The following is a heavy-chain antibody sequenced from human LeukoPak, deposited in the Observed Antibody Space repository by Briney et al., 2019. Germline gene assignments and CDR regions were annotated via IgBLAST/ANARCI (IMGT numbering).Heavy chain of an antibody. Sequence: SETLSLTCAVYGGSFSGYYWSWIRQPPGKGLEWIGEINHSGSTNYNPSLKSRVTISVDTSKNQFSLKLSSVTAADTAVYYCARVIRGVISYWGQGTLVTLSS. CDR3: ARVIRGVISY. J-gene: IGHJ4*02. V-gene: IGHV4-34*01. CDR2: INHSGST. CDR1: GGSFSGYY. D-gene: IGHD3-10*01.